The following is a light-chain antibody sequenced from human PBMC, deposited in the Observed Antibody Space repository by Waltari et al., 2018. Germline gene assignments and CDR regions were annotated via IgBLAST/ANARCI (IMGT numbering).Light chain of an antibody. V-gene: IGKV4-1*01. Sequence: DIVMTQSPASLAVSLGERATINCKSSKSVLYSSNNKNYLAWYQQKPGQPPKLIIYWASTRESGVPDRFSGSGSGTDFTLTISSLQAEDVAVYYCQQHYGTPRTFGQGTKLEIK. CDR2: WAS. CDR1: KSVLYSSNNKNY. CDR3: QQHYGTPRT. J-gene: IGKJ2*01.